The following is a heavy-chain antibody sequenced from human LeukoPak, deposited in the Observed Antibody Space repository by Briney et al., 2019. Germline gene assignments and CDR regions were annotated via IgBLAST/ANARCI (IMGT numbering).Heavy chain of an antibody. CDR1: GFTFSNYW. D-gene: IGHD6-13*01. CDR3: ARGGGMRSWYDFDY. J-gene: IGHJ4*02. CDR2: IKEAGSEK. V-gene: IGHV3-7*04. Sequence: GGSLRLSCAASGFTFSNYWMCWVRQAPGKGLEFMANIKEAGSEKYYVDSVKGRFTISRDNDKNLVHLQMNSLRAEDTAVYYCARGGGMRSWYDFDYWGQGTLVTVSS.